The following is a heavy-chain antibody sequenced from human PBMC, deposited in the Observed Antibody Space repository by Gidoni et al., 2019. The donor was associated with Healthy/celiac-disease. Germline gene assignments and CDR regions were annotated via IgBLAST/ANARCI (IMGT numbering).Heavy chain of an antibody. CDR2: ISGSGGST. D-gene: IGHD3-9*01. CDR3: AKDPGDDILTGYYFRFYFDY. Sequence: EVQLVESGGGLVQPGGSLRLSCAASGFTFSSSAISWVRQAPGKGLGWGSAISGSGGSTYYADSVKGRFTISRDNSKNTLYLQMNSLRAEDTAVYYCAKDPGDDILTGYYFRFYFDYWGQGTLVTVSS. CDR1: GFTFSSSA. V-gene: IGHV3-23*04. J-gene: IGHJ4*02.